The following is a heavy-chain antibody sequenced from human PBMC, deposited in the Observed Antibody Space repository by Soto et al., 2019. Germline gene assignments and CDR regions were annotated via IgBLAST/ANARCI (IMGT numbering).Heavy chain of an antibody. CDR2: INHSGST. J-gene: IGHJ4*02. D-gene: IGHD4-17*01. CDR1: GGSFSGYY. V-gene: IGHV4-34*01. CDR3: ARGSSGYDTVTTPTSRFDY. Sequence: QVQLQQWGAGLLKPSETLSLTCAVYGGSFSGYYWSWIRQPPGKGLEWIGEINHSGSTNYNPSLKSRVTISVDTSKYQFSLKLSSVTAADTAVYYCARGSSGYDTVTTPTSRFDYWGQGTLVTVSS.